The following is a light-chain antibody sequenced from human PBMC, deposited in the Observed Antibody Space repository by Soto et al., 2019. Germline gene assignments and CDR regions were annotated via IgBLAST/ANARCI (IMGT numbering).Light chain of an antibody. CDR2: AAS. CDR1: QSISSY. V-gene: IGKV1-39*01. J-gene: IGKJ1*01. Sequence: DIQMTQSPSSLSASVGDRVTITCRASQSISSYLNWYQQKPGKAPKLLIYAASSFQIDVPSRCSGSVSWTDFTLTISSLQPEDFATYYCHQSYRTLWTFGQGTTVDLK. CDR3: HQSYRTLWT.